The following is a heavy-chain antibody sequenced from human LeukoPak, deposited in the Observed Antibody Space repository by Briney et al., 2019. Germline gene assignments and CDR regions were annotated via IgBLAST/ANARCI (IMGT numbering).Heavy chain of an antibody. Sequence: GGSLRLSCAASGFTFSDYYMSWIRQAPGKGLEWVSYISSSGSTIYYADSVKGRFTISRDNSKNTLYLQMNSLRAEDTAVYYCAKTPRHYDSSGYFDFDYWGQGTLVTVSS. CDR2: ISSSGSTI. D-gene: IGHD3-22*01. J-gene: IGHJ4*02. CDR1: GFTFSDYY. CDR3: AKTPRHYDSSGYFDFDY. V-gene: IGHV3-11*01.